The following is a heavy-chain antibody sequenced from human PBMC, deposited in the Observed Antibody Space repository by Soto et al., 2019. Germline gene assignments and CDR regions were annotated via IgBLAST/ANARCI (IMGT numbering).Heavy chain of an antibody. J-gene: IGHJ6*03. V-gene: IGHV4-31*03. CDR1: GDSINSDGYY. CDR2: IYYSGRT. Sequence: QVQLQESGPGLVKPSQTLSLTCTVSGDSINSDGYYWNWIRQHPGKGLEWIGYIYYSGRTYYNPSLKGRITMSLDTSQNLFSLELSSVTAADTAVYYCARGGHSFGFYFYYYMDVWGKGTTVTVSS. CDR3: ARGGHSFGFYFYYYMDV. D-gene: IGHD5-18*01.